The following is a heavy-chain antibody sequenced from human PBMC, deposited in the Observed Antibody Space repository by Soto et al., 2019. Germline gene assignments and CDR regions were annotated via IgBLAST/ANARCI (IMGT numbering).Heavy chain of an antibody. Sequence: QVQLVESGGGLVKPGGSLRLSCAASGFTFSDYYMSWIRQAPGKGLEWVSYISSSSSYTNYADSVKGRFTISRDNAKNSLYLQMNSLRAEDTAVYYCARDSRPVYDFWSGYFSYYYYYGMDVWGQGTTVTVSS. J-gene: IGHJ6*02. CDR1: GFTFSDYY. CDR3: ARDSRPVYDFWSGYFSYYYYYGMDV. CDR2: ISSSSSYT. D-gene: IGHD3-3*01. V-gene: IGHV3-11*06.